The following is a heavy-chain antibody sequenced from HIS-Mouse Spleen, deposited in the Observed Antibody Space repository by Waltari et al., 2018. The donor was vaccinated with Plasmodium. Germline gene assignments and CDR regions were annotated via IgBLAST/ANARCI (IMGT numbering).Heavy chain of an antibody. CDR1: GFISVDYA. D-gene: IGHD6-13*01. V-gene: IGHV3-9*02. J-gene: IGHJ4*02. CDR3: AKDRTWLIAAAALDY. Sequence: EVQLVESGGGLVQPGRSLRLSCAASGFISVDYAMHWVRQAPGKGLEWVSGISWNSGSIGYADSVKGRFTISRDNAKNSLYLQMNSLRAEDTALYYCAKDRTWLIAAAALDYWGQGTLVTVSS. CDR2: ISWNSGSI.